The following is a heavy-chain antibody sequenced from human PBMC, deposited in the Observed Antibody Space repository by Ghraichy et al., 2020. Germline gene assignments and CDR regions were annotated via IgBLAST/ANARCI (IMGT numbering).Heavy chain of an antibody. J-gene: IGHJ6*02. CDR2: ISSSSSYI. V-gene: IGHV3-21*01. Sequence: GGSLRLSCAASGFTFSSYSMNWVRQAPGKGLEWVSSISSSSSYIYYADSVKGRFTISRDNAKNSLYLQMNSLRAEDTAVYYCARDGASQPIPQIQLWFSRYYYYGMDVWGQGTTVTVSS. D-gene: IGHD5-18*01. CDR1: GFTFSSYS. CDR3: ARDGASQPIPQIQLWFSRYYYYGMDV.